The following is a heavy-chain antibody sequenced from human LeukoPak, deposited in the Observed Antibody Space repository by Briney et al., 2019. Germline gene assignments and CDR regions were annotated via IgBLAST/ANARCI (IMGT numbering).Heavy chain of an antibody. CDR3: ARRRIRYYYYMDV. CDR1: GGSFSGYY. J-gene: IGHJ6*03. V-gene: IGHV4-34*01. CDR2: INHSGST. Sequence: SETLSLTCAVYGGSFSGYYWCWIRQPPGKGLEWVGEINHSGSTNYNPSFKSRVTISVDTSKNQFSLKLSSVTAADTAVYYCARRRIRYYYYMDVWGKGTTVTVFS.